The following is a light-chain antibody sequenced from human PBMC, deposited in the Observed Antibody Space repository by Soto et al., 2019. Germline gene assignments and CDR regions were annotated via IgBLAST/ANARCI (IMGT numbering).Light chain of an antibody. CDR1: QSISSY. CDR3: QQSYSTPLT. Sequence: DIQMTQSPSSLSASVGARVTITCRASQSISSYLNWYQQKPGKAPKLLIYAASSLQSGVPSRFSGSGSGTDFTLTIISLQPEDFATYACQQSYSTPLTFGGGTKVAIK. J-gene: IGKJ4*01. V-gene: IGKV1-39*01. CDR2: AAS.